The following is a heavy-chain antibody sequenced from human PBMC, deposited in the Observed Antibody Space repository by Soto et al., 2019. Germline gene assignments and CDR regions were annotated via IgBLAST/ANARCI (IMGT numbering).Heavy chain of an antibody. J-gene: IGHJ5*02. CDR3: ARHYVSDCSSTSCSYTWFDP. Sequence: SVKVFSNASAGTFSSYAICWVRQAPGQGLEWMGAIIPIFGTANYAQQFQGRVTITADESTSTAYMELSSLRAEDTAVYYCARHYVSDCSSTSCSYTWFDPWGEGTLVTVSS. CDR2: IIPIFGTA. V-gene: IGHV1-69*13. D-gene: IGHD2-2*01. CDR1: AGTFSSYA.